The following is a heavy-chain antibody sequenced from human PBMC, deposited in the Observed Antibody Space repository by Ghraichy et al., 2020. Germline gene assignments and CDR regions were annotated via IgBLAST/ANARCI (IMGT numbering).Heavy chain of an antibody. J-gene: IGHJ1*01. D-gene: IGHD3-22*01. V-gene: IGHV3-66*01. CDR3: TRVAGDSSGYYYRGGYFQD. CDR2: IYRGGSA. CDR1: GFTVRSNY. Sequence: AGSLRLSCAASGFTVRSNYMGWVRQAPGKGLEWVSVIYRGGSAYYTDSVRDRFSIFRDESSNTVFLQMTNLGADDTALYFCTRVAGDSSGYYYRGGYFQDWGQGTLVTVSS.